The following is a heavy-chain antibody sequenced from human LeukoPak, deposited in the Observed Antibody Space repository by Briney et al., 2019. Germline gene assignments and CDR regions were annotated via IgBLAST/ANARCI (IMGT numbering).Heavy chain of an antibody. D-gene: IGHD6-13*01. J-gene: IGHJ5*02. CDR3: ARSSSSWTRNWFDP. V-gene: IGHV1-2*04. Sequence: ASVKVSCKASGYTFTGYYMHWVRQAPGQGLEWMGWINHNSGGANYAQKFQGWVTMTRDTSISTAYMELSRLRSDDTAVYYCARSSSSWTRNWFDPWGQGTLVTVSS. CDR2: INHNSGGA. CDR1: GYTFTGYY.